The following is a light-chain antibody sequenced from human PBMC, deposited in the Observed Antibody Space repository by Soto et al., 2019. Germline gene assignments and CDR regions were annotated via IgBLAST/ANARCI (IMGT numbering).Light chain of an antibody. Sequence: DIQMTQSPSTLSASVGDRVTITCRASKSISSWLAWYQQKPGKAPKLLIYKASSLESGVPSRFSGSGSGTEFTLTISSLQPDDFATYYCQQYNSYSWTFGQGTKVDIK. CDR1: KSISSW. CDR2: KAS. J-gene: IGKJ1*01. CDR3: QQYNSYSWT. V-gene: IGKV1-5*03.